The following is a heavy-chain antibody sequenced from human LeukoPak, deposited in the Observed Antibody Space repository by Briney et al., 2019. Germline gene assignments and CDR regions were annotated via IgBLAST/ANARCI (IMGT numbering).Heavy chain of an antibody. CDR3: AREGYRDTSDYYPVTD. CDR2: IHHRRGT. Sequence: SETLSLTCTVSGDSISTGDYYWSWIRQSPGKGLEWVGHIHHRRGTFYNPSLQSRLLISVDTSKNHFSLKLNSVTAADTAVYYCAREGYRDTSDYYPVTDWGQGTLATVSS. V-gene: IGHV4-30-4*01. D-gene: IGHD3-22*01. J-gene: IGHJ4*02. CDR1: GDSISTGDYY.